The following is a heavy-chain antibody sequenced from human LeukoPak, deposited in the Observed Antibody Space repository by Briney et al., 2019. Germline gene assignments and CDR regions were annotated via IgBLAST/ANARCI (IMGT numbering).Heavy chain of an antibody. CDR2: INSDGSST. CDR1: GFTLSGNW. J-gene: IGHJ4*02. D-gene: IGHD2-15*01. V-gene: IGHV3-74*01. Sequence: PPGSRRLSCAASGFTLSGNWMHCVRQAPGKWLVWVSRINSDGSSTSYADSVKGRFTISRDNAKNTLYLQMNSLRAEDTAVYYCARRDNYDYWGQGTLVTVSS. CDR3: ARRDNYDY.